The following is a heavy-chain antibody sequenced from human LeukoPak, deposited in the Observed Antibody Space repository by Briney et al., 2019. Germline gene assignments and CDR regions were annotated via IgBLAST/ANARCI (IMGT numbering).Heavy chain of an antibody. CDR3: AKDSSAIQAPGNWFDP. Sequence: GGSLRLSCAASGFTFSSYDMHWVRQAPGKGLEWVSGISWKSGSIGYADSVKGRFTISRDNAKNSLYLQMNSLRAEDTALCYCAKDSSAIQAPGNWFDPWGQGTLVTVSS. J-gene: IGHJ5*02. V-gene: IGHV3-9*01. CDR1: GFTFSSYD. CDR2: ISWKSGSI.